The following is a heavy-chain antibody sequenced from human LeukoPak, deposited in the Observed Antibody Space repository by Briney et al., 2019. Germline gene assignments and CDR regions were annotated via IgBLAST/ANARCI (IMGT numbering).Heavy chain of an antibody. V-gene: IGHV3-30-3*01. Sequence: PGGSLRLSCAASGFTFSSYAMHWVRQAPGKGLEWVAVITYDGSNKYYADSVKGRFTISRDNYKNAVYLQMNSLRAKDTAVYYCARGVPAAICYYYGMDVWGQGATVTVSS. J-gene: IGHJ6*02. CDR1: GFTFSSYA. CDR2: ITYDGSNK. CDR3: ARGVPAAICYYYGMDV. D-gene: IGHD2-2*02.